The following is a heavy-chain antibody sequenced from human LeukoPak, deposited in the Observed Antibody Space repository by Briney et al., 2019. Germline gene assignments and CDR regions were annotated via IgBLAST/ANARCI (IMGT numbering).Heavy chain of an antibody. D-gene: IGHD3-10*01. CDR1: GFTFRSYG. CDR2: ILYDGSSN. CDR3: AKVGDLRIYYYYYMDV. V-gene: IGHV3-30*02. Sequence: GGSLRLSCAASGFTFRSYGMHWVRQAPGKGLEWVAFILYDGSSNYYADSVKGRFTISRDNARNTLYLQMNSPTAEDTAIYYCAKVGDLRIYYYYYMDVWGKGTTVTVSS. J-gene: IGHJ6*03.